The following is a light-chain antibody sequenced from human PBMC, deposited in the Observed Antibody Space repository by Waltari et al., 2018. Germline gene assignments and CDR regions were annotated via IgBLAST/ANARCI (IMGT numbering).Light chain of an antibody. CDR2: EVS. CDR1: QSLLHSDGKTY. J-gene: IGKJ1*01. V-gene: IGKV2-29*02. CDR3: MQGIHLRT. Sequence: DIVMTQTPLSLSVTPGQPASISCKSSQSLLHSDGKTYLYWYLQKPGQSPQLLIYEVSSRVFGVPDRVSGSGSGTDFTLKISRVEAEDVGVYYCMQGIHLRTFGQGTKVEIK.